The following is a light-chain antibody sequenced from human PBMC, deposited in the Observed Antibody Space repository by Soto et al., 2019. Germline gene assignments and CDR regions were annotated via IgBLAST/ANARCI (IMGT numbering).Light chain of an antibody. CDR2: GAS. CDR3: QQYGSSPPWT. CDR1: QSVTSTF. Sequence: EIVLTQSPGTLSLSPGDRATLSCRARQSVTSTFLAWYQQKPGQAPRLLIYGASSRATGIPDRFSGSGSGTDFTLTISRLEPEDLAVYYCQQYGSSPPWTFGQGTKVDIK. V-gene: IGKV3-20*01. J-gene: IGKJ1*01.